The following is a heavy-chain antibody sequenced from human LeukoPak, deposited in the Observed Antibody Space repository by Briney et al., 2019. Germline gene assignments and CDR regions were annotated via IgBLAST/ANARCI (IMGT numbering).Heavy chain of an antibody. J-gene: IGHJ4*02. Sequence: PSETLSLTCTVSGGSISSYYWSWIRQPPGKGLEWIGYIYYSGSTNYNPSLKSRVTISVDTSKNQFSLKLSSVTAADTAVYYCARVGDSSGYYSYYFDYWGQGTLVTVSS. V-gene: IGHV4-59*08. CDR3: ARVGDSSGYYSYYFDY. CDR2: IYYSGST. CDR1: GGSISSYY. D-gene: IGHD3-22*01.